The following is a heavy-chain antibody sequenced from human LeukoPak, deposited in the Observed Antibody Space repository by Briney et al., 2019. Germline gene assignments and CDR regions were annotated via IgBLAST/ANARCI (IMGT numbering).Heavy chain of an antibody. J-gene: IGHJ4*02. CDR3: ARGVLLWFGELSEYYFDY. CDR1: GYTFTSYD. Sequence: ASVKVSCKASGYTFTSYDINWVRQATGQGLEWMGWMNPNSGNTGYAQKFQGRVTMTRNTSISTAYMELSRLRSEDTAVYYCARGVLLWFGELSEYYFDYWGQGTLVTVSS. D-gene: IGHD3-10*01. V-gene: IGHV1-8*01. CDR2: MNPNSGNT.